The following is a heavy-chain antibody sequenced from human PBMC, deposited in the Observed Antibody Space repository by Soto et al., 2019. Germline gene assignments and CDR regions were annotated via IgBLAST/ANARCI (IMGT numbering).Heavy chain of an antibody. CDR1: GYTFTTFG. V-gene: IGHV1-18*01. Sequence: ASVKVSCKASGYTFTTFGITWVRQSPGQGLEWMGWSAPYNGVTNYAQSFQDRFTMTTDTSTRTGYRELRRLRYDDTAVCYCSAGITLVRGVMSFGMDVWGQGTTVTVSS. CDR3: SAGITLVRGVMSFGMDV. CDR2: SAPYNGVT. J-gene: IGHJ6*01. D-gene: IGHD3-10*01.